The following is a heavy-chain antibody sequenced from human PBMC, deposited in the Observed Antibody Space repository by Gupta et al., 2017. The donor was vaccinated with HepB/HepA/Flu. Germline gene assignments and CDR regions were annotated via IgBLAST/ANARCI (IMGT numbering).Heavy chain of an antibody. V-gene: IGHV3-23*01. J-gene: IGHJ5*02. D-gene: IGHD6-19*01. CDR1: GFTFSRYA. Sequence: EVQLLESGGGLVQPGGSLRLSCAASGFTFSRYAMSWVRQAPGKGLEWVSAISGSGGSTYYADSVKGRFTISRDNSKNTLYLQMNSLRAEDTAVYYCAKVHVGQWLAPGWFDPWGQGTLVTVSS. CDR2: ISGSGGST. CDR3: AKVHVGQWLAPGWFDP.